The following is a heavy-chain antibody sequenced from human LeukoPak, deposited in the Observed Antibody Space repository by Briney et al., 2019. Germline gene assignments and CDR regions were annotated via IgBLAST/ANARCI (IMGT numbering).Heavy chain of an antibody. CDR1: GYTFTSYD. J-gene: IGHJ5*02. V-gene: IGHV1-8*01. D-gene: IGHD2-2*01. CDR2: MDPHTANA. Sequence: ASVKVSCKASGYTFTSYDIHWVRPAAGQGLEWMGWMDPHTANAGYAQKFQGRVTMTRDTSISTAYMELNNLRSDDTAVYYCVRIPQRVPHNWFDPWGQGTLVTVSS. CDR3: VRIPQRVPHNWFDP.